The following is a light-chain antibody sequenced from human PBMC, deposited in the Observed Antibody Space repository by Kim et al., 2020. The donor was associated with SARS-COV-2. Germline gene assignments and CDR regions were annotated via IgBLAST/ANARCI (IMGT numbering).Light chain of an antibody. J-gene: IGKJ5*01. V-gene: IGKV2-28*01. CDR1: QSLLHSNGYNY. CDR2: LGS. Sequence: DIVMTQSPLSLPDTPGEPASISCRSSQSLLHSNGYNYLDWYLQKPGQSPQLLIYLGSNRASGVPDRFSGSGSGTDFTLKISRVEAENLGVYYCMKALQTLGPLTLGQGTRLGIK. CDR3: MKALQTLGPLT.